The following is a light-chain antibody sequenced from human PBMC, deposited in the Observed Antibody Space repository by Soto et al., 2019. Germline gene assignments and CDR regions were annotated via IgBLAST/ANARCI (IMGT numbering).Light chain of an antibody. CDR1: QSVSSS. V-gene: IGKV3-15*01. CDR2: AAS. J-gene: IGKJ5*01. CDR3: QQYNSWPIT. Sequence: EIVVTQSPATLSVSPGETATLSCRTSQSVSSSLAWYQQKPGQAPRRLIYAASTRVTDSPARFSGSGSGTEFTLASSSLQSEDFAVYYCQQYNSWPITLGQGTRLDI.